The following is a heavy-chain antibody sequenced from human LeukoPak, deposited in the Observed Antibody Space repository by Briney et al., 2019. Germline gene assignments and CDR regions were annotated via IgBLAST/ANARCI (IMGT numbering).Heavy chain of an antibody. J-gene: IGHJ4*02. CDR3: ARRARATAGGDYFDY. CDR2: FHYTRNT. V-gene: IGHV4-59*08. CDR1: GGSISSYY. Sequence: SETLSLTCTVSGGSISSYYWSWIRQPPGKGLEWIGYFHYTRNTNYNPSLRGRVTMSADTSKSQFSLKLNSVTAADAAVYFCARRARATAGGDYFDYWGQGTLVTVSS. D-gene: IGHD6-13*01.